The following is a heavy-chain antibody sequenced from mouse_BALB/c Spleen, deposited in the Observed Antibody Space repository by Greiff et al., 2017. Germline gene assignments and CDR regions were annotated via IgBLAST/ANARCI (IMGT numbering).Heavy chain of an antibody. Sequence: EVQGVESGGGLVQPGGSLKLSCAASGFTFSSYGMSWVRQTPDKRLELVATINSNGGSTYYPDSVKGRFTISRDNANNTLYLQMSSLKSEDTAIYYGTKDKGKGRYFDVWGAGTTVTVSS. D-gene: IGHD1-3*01. J-gene: IGHJ1*01. CDR2: INSNGGST. V-gene: IGHV5-6-3*01. CDR3: TKDKGKGRYFDV. CDR1: GFTFSSYG.